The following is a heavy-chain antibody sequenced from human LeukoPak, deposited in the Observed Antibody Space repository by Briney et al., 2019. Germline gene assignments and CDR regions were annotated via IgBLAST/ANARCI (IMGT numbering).Heavy chain of an antibody. Sequence: GGSLRLSCAASGFTFSSYAMHWVRQAPGKGLEYVSAISSNGGSTYYANSVEGRFTISRDNSKNTLYLQMGSLRAEDMAVYYCARVVTAIDDAFDIWGQGTMVTVSS. V-gene: IGHV3-64*01. J-gene: IGHJ3*02. CDR3: ARVVTAIDDAFDI. CDR1: GFTFSSYA. CDR2: ISSNGGST. D-gene: IGHD2-21*02.